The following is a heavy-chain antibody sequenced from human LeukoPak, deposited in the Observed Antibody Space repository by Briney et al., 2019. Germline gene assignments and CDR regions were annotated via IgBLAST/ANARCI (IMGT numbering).Heavy chain of an antibody. D-gene: IGHD1-14*01. CDR3: TTNPDPD. CDR1: GFTFSSYA. CDR2: ISYDGSNK. Sequence: QAGGSLRLSCAASGFTFSSYAMHWVRQAPGKGLEWVAVISYDGSNKYYADSVKGRFTISRDNSKNTLYLQMNSLRAEDTAVYYCTTNPDPDWGQGTLVTVSS. V-gene: IGHV3-30-3*01. J-gene: IGHJ4*02.